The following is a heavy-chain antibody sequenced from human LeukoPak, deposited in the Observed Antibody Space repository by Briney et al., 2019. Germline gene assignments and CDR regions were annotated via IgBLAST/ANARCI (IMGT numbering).Heavy chain of an antibody. CDR3: ARDFTPGDIAAAGTSPFDY. J-gene: IGHJ4*02. CDR2: ISSAGTT. D-gene: IGHD6-13*01. CDR1: GFTFRLYV. Sequence: AGGSLRLSCVASGFTFRLYVMTWVRQAPGKGLEWVSIISSAGTTYYADSVKGRFTISRDNSKNTVYLQVNSLRAEDTAVYYCARDFTPGDIAAAGTSPFDYWGQGTLVTVSS. V-gene: IGHV3-66*01.